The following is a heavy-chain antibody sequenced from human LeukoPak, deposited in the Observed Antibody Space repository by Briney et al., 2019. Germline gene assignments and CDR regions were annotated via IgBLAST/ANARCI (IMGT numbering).Heavy chain of an antibody. V-gene: IGHV1-18*04. CDR1: GYTLTDYY. D-gene: IGHD1-26*01. CDR2: ISAYNGNT. Sequence: GASVKVSCKASGYTLTDYYMHWVRQAPGQGLEWMGWISAYNGNTNYAQKLQGRVTVTTDTSTSTAYMELRSLRSDDTAVYYCARLRGIVGATNDYWGQGTLVTVSS. J-gene: IGHJ4*02. CDR3: ARLRGIVGATNDY.